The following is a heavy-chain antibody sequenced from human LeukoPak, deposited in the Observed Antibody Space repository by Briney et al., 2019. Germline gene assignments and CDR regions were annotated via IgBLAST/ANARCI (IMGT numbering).Heavy chain of an antibody. J-gene: IGHJ5*01. CDR1: GSSMNSDSMNTDY. D-gene: IGHD2-15*01. CDR3: VRGVGVVGFYWFDS. Sequence: KASETLSLTCTISGSSMNSDSMNTDYWSSVRQPPGQGLEWIGCIFHTGITNYNPSLKSRGIISIDSSKNQISLRWGAVTAADTAVYYCVRGVGVVGFYWFDSWGQGTLVTVSA. CDR2: IFHTGIT. V-gene: IGHV4-61*01.